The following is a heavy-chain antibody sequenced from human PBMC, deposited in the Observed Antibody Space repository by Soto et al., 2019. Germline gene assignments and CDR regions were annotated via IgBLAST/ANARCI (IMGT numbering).Heavy chain of an antibody. J-gene: IGHJ4*02. V-gene: IGHV1-69*13. CDR3: ARAGFGGCSGGSCYGLIDY. CDR2: IIPIFGTA. D-gene: IGHD2-15*01. CDR1: GGTFSSYA. Sequence: ASVKVSCKASGGTFSSYAISWVRQAPGQGLEWMGGIIPIFGTANYAQKFQGRVTITADESTSTAYMELSSLRSEDTAVYYCARAGFGGCSGGSCYGLIDYWGQGTLVTVSS.